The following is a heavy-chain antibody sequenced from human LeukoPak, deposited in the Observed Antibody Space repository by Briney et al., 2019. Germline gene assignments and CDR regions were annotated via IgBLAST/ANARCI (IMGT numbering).Heavy chain of an antibody. J-gene: IGHJ4*02. CDR3: ARFLGEGYDYVWGSYRQKFYLDY. CDR1: GYSFTSYW. V-gene: IGHV5-51*01. Sequence: PGESLKISCKGSGYSFTSYWIGWVRQMPGKGLEWMGIIYPGDSDTRYSPSFQGQVTISADKSISTAYLQWSSLKASDTAMYYCARFLGEGYDYVWGSYRQKFYLDYWGQGTLVTVSS. CDR2: IYPGDSDT. D-gene: IGHD3-16*02.